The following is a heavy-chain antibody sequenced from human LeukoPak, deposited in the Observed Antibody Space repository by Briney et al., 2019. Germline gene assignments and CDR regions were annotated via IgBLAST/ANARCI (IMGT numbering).Heavy chain of an antibody. V-gene: IGHV3-21*01. CDR3: GRVSDYCTGGSCYSDY. D-gene: IGHD2-15*01. CDR1: GFTFSSYT. CDR2: ISNSGLYI. J-gene: IGHJ4*02. Sequence: GGSVRLSCAASGFTFSSYTINWVRQAPGKGLEWVSSISNSGLYIYYADSLKGRFTISRDNAKNSVSLQINSLRADDTAVYYCGRVSDYCTGGSCYSDYWGQGTLVTVSS.